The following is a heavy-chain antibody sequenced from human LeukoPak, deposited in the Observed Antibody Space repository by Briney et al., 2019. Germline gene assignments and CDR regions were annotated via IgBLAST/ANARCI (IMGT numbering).Heavy chain of an antibody. Sequence: KPSETLSLTCTVSGGSISSYYWSWIRQPPGKGLEWIGYIYYSGTTNYNPSLKSRVTISVDTSKNQFSLKLSSVTAADTAVYYCARQDTGSYRQFSYWGQGALVTVSS. CDR3: ARQDTGSYRQFSY. J-gene: IGHJ4*02. CDR2: IYYSGTT. CDR1: GGSISSYY. D-gene: IGHD1-26*01. V-gene: IGHV4-59*08.